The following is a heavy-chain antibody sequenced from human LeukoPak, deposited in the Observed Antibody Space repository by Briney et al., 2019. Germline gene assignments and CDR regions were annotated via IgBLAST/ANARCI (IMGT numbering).Heavy chain of an antibody. CDR3: ARGGADILDY. J-gene: IGHJ4*02. Sequence: PSETLSLTCTVSGGSISSGGYYWSWIRQRPGKGLEWIGYIYYSGSTYYNPSLKSRVTISVDTSKNQFSLKLSSVTAADTAVYYCARGGADILDYWGQGTLVTVSS. V-gene: IGHV4-31*03. CDR1: GGSISSGGYY. D-gene: IGHD3-9*01. CDR2: IYYSGST.